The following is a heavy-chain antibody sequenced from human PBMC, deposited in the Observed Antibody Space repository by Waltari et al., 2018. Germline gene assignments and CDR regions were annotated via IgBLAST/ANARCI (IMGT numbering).Heavy chain of an antibody. V-gene: IGHV4-30-2*01. CDR3: AQGPTYYYDSSGYYPDWYFDL. CDR2: IYHSGST. D-gene: IGHD3-22*01. J-gene: IGHJ2*01. Sequence: QLQLQESGSGLVKPSQTLSLTCAVSGGSISSGGYSWSWIRQPPGKGLEWIGYIYHSGSTYYNPSLKSRVTISVDRSKNQFSLKLSSVTAADTAVYYCAQGPTYYYDSSGYYPDWYFDLWGRGTLVTVSS. CDR1: GGSISSGGYS.